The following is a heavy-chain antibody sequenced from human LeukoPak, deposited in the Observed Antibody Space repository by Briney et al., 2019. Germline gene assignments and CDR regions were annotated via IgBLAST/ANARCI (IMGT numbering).Heavy chain of an antibody. CDR3: ARGLGRRFLEWLGRDYFDY. J-gene: IGHJ4*02. D-gene: IGHD3-3*01. CDR1: GFTFSSYS. V-gene: IGHV3-48*01. CDR2: ISSSSSTI. Sequence: PGGSLRLSCAASGFTFSSYSMNWVRQAPGKGLEWASYISSSSSTIYYADSVKGRFTISRDNAKNSLYLQMNSLRAEDTAVYYCARGLGRRFLEWLGRDYFDYWGQGTLVAVSS.